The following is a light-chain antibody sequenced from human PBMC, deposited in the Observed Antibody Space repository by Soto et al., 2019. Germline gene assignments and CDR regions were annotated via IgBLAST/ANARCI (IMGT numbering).Light chain of an antibody. CDR1: QSISSY. Sequence: DIQMTQSPSSLSASVGDRVTITCRASQSISSYLNWYQQKPGKALKLLIYVASSLQSGVPSRFSGSGSGTDFTLTISSLQPEDFATYYCQQSYSTPITFGQGTRLEIK. J-gene: IGKJ5*01. V-gene: IGKV1-39*01. CDR2: VAS. CDR3: QQSYSTPIT.